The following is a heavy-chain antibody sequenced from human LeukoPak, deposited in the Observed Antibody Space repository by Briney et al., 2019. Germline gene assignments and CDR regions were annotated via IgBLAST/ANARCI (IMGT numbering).Heavy chain of an antibody. CDR2: IYWNDDN. CDR3: AHSQNNRVKKPFDY. CDR1: GFSLSTSGVG. J-gene: IGHJ4*02. Sequence: SGPTLVNPTQTLTLTCTFSGFSLSTSGVGGGWIRQPPGKALEWLALIYWNDDNRYSPSLQSRLPITKDTSKNQVVLTMTNMDPVDTGTYYCAHSQNNRVKKPFDYWGQGTLVTVSS. V-gene: IGHV2-5*01. D-gene: IGHD1-14*01.